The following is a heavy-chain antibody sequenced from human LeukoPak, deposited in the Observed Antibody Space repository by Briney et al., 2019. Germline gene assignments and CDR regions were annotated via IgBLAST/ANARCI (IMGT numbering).Heavy chain of an antibody. CDR3: ARVTRQEYDYVWGSYPLGGYFDY. J-gene: IGHJ4*02. D-gene: IGHD3-16*02. CDR2: ISSSGSTI. CDR1: GFTFSSYE. V-gene: IGHV3-48*03. Sequence: GGSLRLSCAASGFTFSSYEMNWVRQAPGKGLEWVSYISSSGSTIYYADSVKGRFTISRDNAKNSLYLQMNSLRAEDTAVYYCARVTRQEYDYVWGSYPLGGYFDYWGQGTLVTVSS.